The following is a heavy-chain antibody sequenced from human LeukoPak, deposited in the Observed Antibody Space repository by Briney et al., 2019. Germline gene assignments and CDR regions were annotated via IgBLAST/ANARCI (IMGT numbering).Heavy chain of an antibody. J-gene: IGHJ6*02. CDR2: IYYSGST. V-gene: IGHV4-59*01. Sequence: PSETLSLTCTVSGGSISSYYWSWIRQPPGKGLEWIGYIYYSGSTNYNPSLKNRVTISVDTSKNQFSLKLSSVTAADTAVYYCARGAISHYYYGMDVWGQGTTVTVSS. CDR1: GGSISSYY. D-gene: IGHD3-3*01. CDR3: ARGAISHYYYGMDV.